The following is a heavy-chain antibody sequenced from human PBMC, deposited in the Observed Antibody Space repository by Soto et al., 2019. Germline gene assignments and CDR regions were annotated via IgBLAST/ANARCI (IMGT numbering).Heavy chain of an antibody. J-gene: IGHJ4*02. CDR3: ARPNDSRGYYYFDC. CDR2: IYYSGST. Sequence: QLQLQESGPGLVKPSETLSLTCTVSGGSISSSSYYWGWIRQPPGKGLEWTGSIYYSGSTYYNPSLKSRVTIAVDTSKNQFSLKLSSVTAADTAVYYCARPNDSRGYYYFDCWGQGTLVTVSS. V-gene: IGHV4-39*01. D-gene: IGHD3-22*01. CDR1: GGSISSSSYY.